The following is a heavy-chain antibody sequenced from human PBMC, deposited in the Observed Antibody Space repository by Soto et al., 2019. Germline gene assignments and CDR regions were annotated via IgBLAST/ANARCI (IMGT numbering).Heavy chain of an antibody. CDR2: IKQDGSEK. CDR1: GFTFSSYW. CDR3: ARGPDDFWSGYFGDTMDV. J-gene: IGHJ6*03. V-gene: IGHV3-7*01. Sequence: EVQLVESGGGLVQPEGSLRLSCAASGFTFSSYWMNWVRQAPGKGLEWVANIKQDGSEKYYVDSVKGRFTISRDNAKNSLYLQMNSLRAEDTAVYYCARGPDDFWSGYFGDTMDVWGKGTTVTVSS. D-gene: IGHD3-3*01.